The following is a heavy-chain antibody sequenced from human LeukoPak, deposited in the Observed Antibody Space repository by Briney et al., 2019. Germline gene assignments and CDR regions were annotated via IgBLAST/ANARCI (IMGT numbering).Heavy chain of an antibody. D-gene: IGHD6-19*01. Sequence: PGRSLRLSCAASGFTFSSYGMHWVRQAPGKGLEWVAVIWYDGSNKYYADSVKGRFTISRDNSKNTPYLQMNSLRAEDTAVYYCAKGLGVAVAGTHYFDYWGQGTLVTVSS. V-gene: IGHV3-33*06. J-gene: IGHJ4*02. CDR1: GFTFSSYG. CDR2: IWYDGSNK. CDR3: AKGLGVAVAGTHYFDY.